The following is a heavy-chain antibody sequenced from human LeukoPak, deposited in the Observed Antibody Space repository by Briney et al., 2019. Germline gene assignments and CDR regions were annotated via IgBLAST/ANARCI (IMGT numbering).Heavy chain of an antibody. CDR2: ISSSSSYI. CDR3: ARDPPGVDAFDI. J-gene: IGHJ3*02. CDR1: GFTFSSYS. V-gene: IGHV3-21*01. Sequence: GGSLRLSCAASGFTFSSYSMNWVRQAPGKGLEWVSSISSSSSYIYYADSVKGRFTISRDNAKNSLYLQMNGLRAEDTAVYYCARDPPGVDAFDIWGQGTMVTVSS.